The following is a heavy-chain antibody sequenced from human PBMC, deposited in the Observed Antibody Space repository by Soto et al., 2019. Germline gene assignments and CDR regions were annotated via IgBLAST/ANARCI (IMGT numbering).Heavy chain of an antibody. D-gene: IGHD3-3*01. Sequence: ASVKVSCKASGYTFTSYAMHWVRQAPGQRLEWMGWINAGNGNTKYSQKFQGRDTITRDTSASTAYMELSRLRSEDTAVYYCARDPTYYDFWSGQDYYYYGMDVWGQGTTVTVSS. CDR2: INAGNGNT. J-gene: IGHJ6*02. CDR3: ARDPTYYDFWSGQDYYYYGMDV. V-gene: IGHV1-3*01. CDR1: GYTFTSYA.